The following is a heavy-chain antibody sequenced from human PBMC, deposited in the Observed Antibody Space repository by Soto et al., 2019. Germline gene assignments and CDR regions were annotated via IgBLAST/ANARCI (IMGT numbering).Heavy chain of an antibody. V-gene: IGHV3-30-3*01. Sequence: LSLTCAASGFTFSSYAMHWVRQAPGKGLEWVAVISYDGSNKYYADSVKGRFTISRDNSKNTLYLQMNSLRAEDTAVYYCASLIWGERGYYYYGMDVWGQGTTVTVSS. D-gene: IGHD3-16*01. CDR3: ASLIWGERGYYYYGMDV. CDR2: ISYDGSNK. CDR1: GFTFSSYA. J-gene: IGHJ6*02.